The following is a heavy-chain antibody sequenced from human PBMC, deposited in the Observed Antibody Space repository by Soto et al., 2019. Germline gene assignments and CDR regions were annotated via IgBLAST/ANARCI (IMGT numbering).Heavy chain of an antibody. CDR1: GYSFTSYW. CDR2: IYPGDSDT. Sequence: PGESLKISCKGSGYSFTSYWIAWVRQMPGKGLEWMGIIYPGDSDTRYSPSFQGQVTISADKSISTTYQQWNRLKATETDMNYYARRPIFGVGIRDNGMDVWGQGTTVTVSS. J-gene: IGHJ6*02. D-gene: IGHD3-3*01. CDR3: ARRPIFGVGIRDNGMDV. V-gene: IGHV5-51*01.